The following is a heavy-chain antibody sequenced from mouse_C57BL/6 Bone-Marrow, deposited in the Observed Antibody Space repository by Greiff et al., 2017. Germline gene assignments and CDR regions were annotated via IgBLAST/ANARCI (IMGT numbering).Heavy chain of an antibody. J-gene: IGHJ2*01. CDR1: GYTFTSYW. V-gene: IGHV1-64*01. CDR3: ARRGGFGYFDY. Sequence: VQLQQPGAELVKPGASVKLSCKASGYTFTSYWMHWVKQRPGKGLEWIGMIHPNSGSTNYNEKFKSKATLTVDKSSSTAYMQLSSLTSEDSSVYYCARRGGFGYFDYWGQGTTLTVSS. CDR2: IHPNSGST.